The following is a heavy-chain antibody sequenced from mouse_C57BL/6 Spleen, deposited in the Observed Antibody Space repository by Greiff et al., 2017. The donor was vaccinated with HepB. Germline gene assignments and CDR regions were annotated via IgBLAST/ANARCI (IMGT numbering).Heavy chain of an antibody. V-gene: IGHV1-82*01. J-gene: IGHJ1*03. CDR2: IYPGDGDT. CDR1: GYAFSSSW. D-gene: IGHD1-1*01. CDR3: ATVVAHWYFDV. Sequence: VKLQESGPELVKPGASVKISCKASGYAFSSSWMNWVKQRPGKGLEWIGRIYPGDGDTNYNGKFKGKATLTADKSSSTAYMQLSSLTSEDSAVYFCATVVAHWYFDVWGTGTTVTVSS.